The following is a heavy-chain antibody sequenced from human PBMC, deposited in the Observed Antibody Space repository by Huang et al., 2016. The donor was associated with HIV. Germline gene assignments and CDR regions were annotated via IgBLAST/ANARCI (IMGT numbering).Heavy chain of an antibody. Sequence: QVQLVESGGGVVQPGKSLRLACTAFGFTFSTYAMHWVRQAPGKGLEWVAVILFDGSNKDYSDSVKGRFTISRDNSKSTLYLQMNSLRAEDTAVYYCARESGYYYDRSGYYDFWGQGTLVTVSS. J-gene: IGHJ4*02. CDR1: GFTFSTYA. D-gene: IGHD3-22*01. CDR3: ARESGYYYDRSGYYDF. V-gene: IGHV3-30-3*01. CDR2: ILFDGSNK.